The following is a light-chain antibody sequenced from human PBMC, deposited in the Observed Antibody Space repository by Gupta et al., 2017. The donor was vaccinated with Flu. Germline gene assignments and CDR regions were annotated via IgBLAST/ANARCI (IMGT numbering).Light chain of an antibody. V-gene: IGKV3-15*01. CDR1: QSVSSY. CDR2: GAS. J-gene: IGKJ3*01. Sequence: PASLSVSPGERATLSCRASQSVSSYLAWYQQKPGQTPRLLIYGASTRATAIPARFSGSGSGTEFTLTINSLQSEDFAVYFCQQYSNWPFTFGPGTRVDIK. CDR3: QQYSNWPFT.